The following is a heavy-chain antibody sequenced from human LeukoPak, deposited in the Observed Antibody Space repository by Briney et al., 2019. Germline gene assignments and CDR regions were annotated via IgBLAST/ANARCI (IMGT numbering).Heavy chain of an antibody. CDR3: ARGDGAYYYGMDA. CDR1: GFTFSSYA. D-gene: IGHD3-16*01. Sequence: GGSLRLSCAASGFTFSSYAMNWVRQAPGKGLEWISYISSSGKTSYYADSVKGRFTISRDNAKNSLYLQLNNLRDEDTAVYYCARGDGAYYYGMDAWGKGTTVTVSS. CDR2: ISSSGKTS. J-gene: IGHJ6*04. V-gene: IGHV3-48*02.